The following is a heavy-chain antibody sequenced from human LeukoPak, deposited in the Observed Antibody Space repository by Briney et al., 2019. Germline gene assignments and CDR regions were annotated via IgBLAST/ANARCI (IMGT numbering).Heavy chain of an antibody. CDR1: GFAFNDFA. J-gene: IGHJ4*02. Sequence: PGGSLRLSCAASGFAFNDFAMYWVRQAPGKGLDWVAVIWRDGSHKYYAHSIKGRFTISRDNSKNTLYLQMSSLRAEDTAVYYCAKSSIMFAEGRLGSIDFWGQGTLVTVSS. CDR2: IWRDGSHK. V-gene: IGHV3-33*06. D-gene: IGHD1-26*01. CDR3: AKSSIMFAEGRLGSIDF.